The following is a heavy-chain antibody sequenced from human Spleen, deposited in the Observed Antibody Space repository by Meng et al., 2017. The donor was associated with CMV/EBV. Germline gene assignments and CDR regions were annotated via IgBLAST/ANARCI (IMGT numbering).Heavy chain of an antibody. CDR3: ARFGYSGYVGYYYGMDV. CDR1: GGTFSSYA. V-gene: IGHV1-69*05. CDR2: IIPIFGTA. D-gene: IGHD5-12*01. Sequence: SVKVSCKASGGTFSSYAISWVRQAPGQGLEWMGGIIPIFGTANYAQKFQGRVMITTDESTSTAYMELSSLRSEDTAVYYCARFGYSGYVGYYYGMDVWGQGTTVTVSS. J-gene: IGHJ6*02.